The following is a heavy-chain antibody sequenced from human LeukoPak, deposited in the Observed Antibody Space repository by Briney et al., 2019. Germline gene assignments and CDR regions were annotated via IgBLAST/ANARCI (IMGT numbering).Heavy chain of an antibody. V-gene: IGHV3-11*01. CDR2: ISSGGSTR. CDR1: RFTFSDYY. D-gene: IGHD3-10*01. CDR3: ARVKGSWYKVY. J-gene: IGHJ4*02. Sequence: PGGSLRLSCAASRFTFSDYYMSWIRQAPGRGLEWVSYISSGGSTRYYADSVKGRFTISRDNAKNSLYLQMNSLRAEDTAVYYCARVKGSWYKVYWGQGTLVTVSS.